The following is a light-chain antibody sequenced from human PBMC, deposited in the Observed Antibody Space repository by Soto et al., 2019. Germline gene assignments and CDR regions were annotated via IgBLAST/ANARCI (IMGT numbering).Light chain of an antibody. Sequence: IQMAQSPSTLSASVGDRVTITCRASQSISNWLAWYQQRPGKAPKLLIYDASSLESGVPSRFSGSGSGTEFTLTISSLQPDDFATYYCQQYKSHSTWTFGQGTMVESK. V-gene: IGKV1-5*01. J-gene: IGKJ1*01. CDR1: QSISNW. CDR3: QQYKSHSTWT. CDR2: DAS.